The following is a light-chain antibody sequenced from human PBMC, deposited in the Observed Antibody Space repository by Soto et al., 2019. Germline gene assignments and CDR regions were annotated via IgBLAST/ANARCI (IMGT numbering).Light chain of an antibody. CDR2: GAS. V-gene: IGKV3-15*01. CDR3: QQYNNWPPA. J-gene: IGKJ1*01. Sequence: EIVMTQSPATLSVSPGERTTLSCRASQSVSGNLAWYQQKPGQAPRLLIYGASTRASGIPAWCSGSGSGTEFTLTISSLQSEEFEVYYCQQYNNWPPAFGQGTKVEIK. CDR1: QSVSGN.